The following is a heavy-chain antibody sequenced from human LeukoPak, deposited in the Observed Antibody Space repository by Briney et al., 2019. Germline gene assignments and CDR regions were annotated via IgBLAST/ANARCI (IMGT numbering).Heavy chain of an antibody. CDR2: IYHGGST. CDR3: ARHGGIIAAAGTRAFDI. D-gene: IGHD6-13*01. V-gene: IGHV4-38-2*02. CDR1: GYSISDGYY. J-gene: IGHJ3*02. Sequence: KPSQTLPLTCTVSGYSISDGYYWGWIRQPPGKGLEWIATIYHGGSTYYNPSLKSRVTISVDTSKNQFSLKLTSVTAADTAVYHCARHGGIIAAAGTRAFDIWGQGTMVTVSS.